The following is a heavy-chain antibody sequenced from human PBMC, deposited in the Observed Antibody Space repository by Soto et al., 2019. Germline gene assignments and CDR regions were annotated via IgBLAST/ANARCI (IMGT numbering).Heavy chain of an antibody. CDR2: ISSSSSTI. V-gene: IGHV3-48*01. CDR1: GFTFSSYS. Sequence: GGSLRLSCAASGFTFSSYSMNWVRQAPGKGLEWVSYISSSSSTIYYADSVKGRFTISRDNAKNSLYLQMNSLRAEDTAVYYCARDRSRYCSSTSCYVIVAPKDLDYWGQGTLVTVSS. CDR3: ARDRSRYCSSTSCYVIVAPKDLDY. J-gene: IGHJ4*02. D-gene: IGHD2-2*01.